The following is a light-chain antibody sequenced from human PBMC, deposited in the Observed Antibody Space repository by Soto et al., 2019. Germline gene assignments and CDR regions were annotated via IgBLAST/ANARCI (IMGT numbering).Light chain of an antibody. CDR3: QQRSNWPVIT. Sequence: EIVMTQSPATLSVSPGERATLSCRASPSVPNFVAWYQQKPGQAPRLLIYDASNRATGIPARFSGSGSGTDFTLTISSLEPEDFAVYYCQQRSNWPVITFGQGTLLEIK. V-gene: IGKV3-11*01. CDR2: DAS. J-gene: IGKJ5*01. CDR1: PSVPNF.